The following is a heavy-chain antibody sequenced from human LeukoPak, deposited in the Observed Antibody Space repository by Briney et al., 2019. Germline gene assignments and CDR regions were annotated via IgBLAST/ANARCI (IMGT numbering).Heavy chain of an antibody. D-gene: IGHD4-17*01. J-gene: IGHJ4*02. V-gene: IGHV4-34*01. CDR1: GGSISSYY. CDR2: INHSGST. Sequence: SETLSLTCTVSGGSISSYYWSWIRQPPGKGLEWIGEINHSGSTNYNPSLKSRVTISVDTSKNQFSLKLSSVTAADTAVYYCARGRTVRAWFDYWGQGTLVTVSS. CDR3: ARGRTVRAWFDY.